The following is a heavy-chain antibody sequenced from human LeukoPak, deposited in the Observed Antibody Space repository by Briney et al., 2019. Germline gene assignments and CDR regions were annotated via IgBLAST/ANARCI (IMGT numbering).Heavy chain of an antibody. J-gene: IGHJ4*02. CDR2: IKSKTVGGTT. D-gene: IGHD4-17*01. Sequence: GGSLRLSCAASGFTFSNAWMSWVRQAPGKGLEWVGRIKSKTVGGTTDYAAPVKGRFTISRDDSKNTLYLQMNSLKTEDTAVYYCTIHDYGDYTLTGYWGQGTLVTVSS. CDR1: GFTFSNAW. CDR3: TIHDYGDYTLTGY. V-gene: IGHV3-15*01.